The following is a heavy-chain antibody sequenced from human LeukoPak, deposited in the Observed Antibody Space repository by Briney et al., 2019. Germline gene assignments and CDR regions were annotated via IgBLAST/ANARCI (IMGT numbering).Heavy chain of an antibody. CDR1: GFPFSGYW. CDR3: ARSASGYDA. CDR2: IDDDGAGT. Sequence: GGSLRLSCAASGFPFSGYWMHWVRQVPGKGLVWVSRIDDDGAGTTYADSVKGRFTISRDNAKNTLYLQMNSLRVEDTAVYYCARSASGYDAWGQGTLVTVSS. D-gene: IGHD5-12*01. J-gene: IGHJ5*02. V-gene: IGHV3-74*01.